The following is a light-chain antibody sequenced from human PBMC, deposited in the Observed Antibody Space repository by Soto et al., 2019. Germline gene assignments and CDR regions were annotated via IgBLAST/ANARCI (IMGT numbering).Light chain of an antibody. CDR3: QQYGDGAWT. CDR2: WAS. Sequence: VMTQSPDSLAVSLGERATINCKSSQSVLYSDNRNYLAWFQQKPGQPPKVLICWASTRESGVPDRFSGSGAGADCPLTISSLQAEEVAVYYGQQYGDGAWTFGQGTNVEIK. V-gene: IGKV4-1*01. CDR1: QSVLYSDNRNY. J-gene: IGKJ1*01.